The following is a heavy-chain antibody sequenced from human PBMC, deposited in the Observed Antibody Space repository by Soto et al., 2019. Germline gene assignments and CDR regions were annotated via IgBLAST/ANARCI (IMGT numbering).Heavy chain of an antibody. Sequence: QEQLVQSGAEVKEPGASVKVSCKASGYTFINYYIHWVRQAPGQGLEWLAIINPMGGSTNYEQEFQGRVTLTSDTSTSTVYMELSSLRFEDTALFYCARDLAAGDLWGQGTLVTVSS. CDR2: INPMGGST. V-gene: IGHV1-46*01. J-gene: IGHJ5*02. CDR1: GYTFINYY. CDR3: ARDLAAGDL. D-gene: IGHD6-13*01.